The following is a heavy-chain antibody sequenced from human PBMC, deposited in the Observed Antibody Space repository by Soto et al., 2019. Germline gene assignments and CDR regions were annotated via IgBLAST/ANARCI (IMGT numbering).Heavy chain of an antibody. V-gene: IGHV1-69*13. J-gene: IGHJ3*02. CDR1: GGTFSSYA. D-gene: IGHD3-22*01. CDR3: AILQWDYYDSSGYLDAFDI. CDR2: IIPIFGTA. Sequence: ASVKVSCKASGGTFSSYAISWVRQAPGQGLEWMGGIIPIFGTANYAQKSQGRVTITADESTSTAYMELSSLRSEDTAVYYCAILQWDYYDSSGYLDAFDIWGQGTMVTVSS.